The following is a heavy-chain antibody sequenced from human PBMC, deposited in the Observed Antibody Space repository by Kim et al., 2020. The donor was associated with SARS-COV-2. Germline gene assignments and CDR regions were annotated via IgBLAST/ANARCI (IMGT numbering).Heavy chain of an antibody. V-gene: IGHV3-74*01. Sequence: GGSLRLSCAASGFTFNDYWINWVRQAPGKGLVWVSRISSDGSSTNYADSVKGRFTMSRDNAENTVYLQMNSLRAEDTAVYYCARGFFRNGFDVWGQGTTVPASS. CDR3: ARGFFRNGFDV. J-gene: IGHJ6*02. CDR1: GFTFNDYW. CDR2: ISSDGSST. D-gene: IGHD3-3*01.